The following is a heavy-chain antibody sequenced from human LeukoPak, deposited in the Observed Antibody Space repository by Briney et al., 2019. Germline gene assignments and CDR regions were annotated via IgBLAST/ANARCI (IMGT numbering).Heavy chain of an antibody. CDR3: ARGENGVWGSYRKNWFDP. D-gene: IGHD3-16*02. J-gene: IGHJ5*02. V-gene: IGHV1-46*01. Sequence: ASVKVSCKASGYTFTSYYMHWVRQAPGQGLEWMGIINPSGGSTSYAQKFQGRVTMTRDTSTSTVYMELSSLRSDDTAVYYCARGENGVWGSYRKNWFDPWGQGTLVTVSS. CDR1: GYTFTSYY. CDR2: INPSGGST.